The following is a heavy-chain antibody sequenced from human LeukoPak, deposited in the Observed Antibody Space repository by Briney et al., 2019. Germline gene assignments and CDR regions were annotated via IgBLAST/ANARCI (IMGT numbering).Heavy chain of an antibody. CDR1: GFTFHTYA. D-gene: IGHD6-19*01. CDR2: VSGTGGST. CDR3: AKDRSSGWDRDFAS. V-gene: IGHV3-23*01. J-gene: IGHJ4*02. Sequence: GGSLRLSCAASGFTFHTYAMSWVRQAPGKGLEWVSTVSGTGGSTYYADSVKGRFTISRGNSKNSLSLQMNSLRAEDTAIYYCAKDRSSGWDRDFASWGQGTLVSVSS.